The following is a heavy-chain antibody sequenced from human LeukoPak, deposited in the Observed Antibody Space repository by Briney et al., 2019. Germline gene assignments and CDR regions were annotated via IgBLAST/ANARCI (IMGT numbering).Heavy chain of an antibody. J-gene: IGHJ4*02. D-gene: IGHD6-13*01. V-gene: IGHV4-39*07. CDR3: ARGRRQYSSSRYFDY. CDR2: IYYSGST. Sequence: SETLSLTCTVSGGSISSSSYYWGWIRQPPGKGLERIGSIYYSGSTYYNPALKSRVTISVDTSKNQFSLKLSSVTAADTAVYYCARGRRQYSSSRYFDYWGQGTLVTVSS. CDR1: GGSISSSSYY.